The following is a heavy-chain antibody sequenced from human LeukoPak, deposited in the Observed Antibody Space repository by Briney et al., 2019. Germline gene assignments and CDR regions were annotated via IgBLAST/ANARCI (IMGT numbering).Heavy chain of an antibody. CDR3: ARDSGLFDY. CDR1: GYTFTGYF. D-gene: IGHD3-10*01. Sequence: ASVKVSCKASGYTFTGYFIHWVRQAPGQGLEWMGWINPNNGGTKYAQKFQDRVTMTRDTSISTAYMELSRLRSDGTAVYYCARDSGLFDYWGQGTLVTVSS. V-gene: IGHV1-2*02. J-gene: IGHJ4*02. CDR2: INPNNGGT.